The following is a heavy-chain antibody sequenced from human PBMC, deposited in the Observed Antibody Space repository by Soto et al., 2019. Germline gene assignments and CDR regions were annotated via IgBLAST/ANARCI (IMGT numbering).Heavy chain of an antibody. Sequence: QVQLVESGGGVVQPGRSLRLSCAASGFTFSSYGMHWVRQAPGKGLEWVAVIWYDGSNKYYADSVKGRFTISRDNSKNTLYLQMNSLRAEDTAVYYCARDGYCSGSYYIYYWGQGTLVTVSS. V-gene: IGHV3-33*01. D-gene: IGHD3-10*01. CDR2: IWYDGSNK. CDR1: GFTFSSYG. CDR3: ARDGYCSGSYYIYY. J-gene: IGHJ4*02.